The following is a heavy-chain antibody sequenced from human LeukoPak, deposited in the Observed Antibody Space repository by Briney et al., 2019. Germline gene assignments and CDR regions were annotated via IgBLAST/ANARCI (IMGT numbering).Heavy chain of an antibody. Sequence: SETLSLTCTVSGGSISSGDYYWSWIRQPPGKGLEWIGYIYYIGSTYYNPSLKSRVTISVDKSKNQFSLKLSSVTAADTAVYYCARITTYLMVRGVTYFDYWGQGTLVTVSS. V-gene: IGHV4-30-4*08. J-gene: IGHJ4*02. CDR3: ARITTYLMVRGVTYFDY. CDR1: GGSISSGDYY. CDR2: IYYIGST. D-gene: IGHD3-10*01.